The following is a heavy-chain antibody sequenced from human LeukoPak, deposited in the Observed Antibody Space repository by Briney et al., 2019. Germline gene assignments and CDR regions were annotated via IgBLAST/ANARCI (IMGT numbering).Heavy chain of an antibody. Sequence: PGGSLRLSCAASGFTFSSYAMSWVRQAPGKGLEWVSAISGSGGSTYYADSVKGRFTISRDNSKNTLYLQMNSLRAEDTAVYYCARDQLGYYYDSSGFRDAFDIWGQGTMVTVSS. CDR1: GFTFSSYA. V-gene: IGHV3-23*01. CDR2: ISGSGGST. J-gene: IGHJ3*02. CDR3: ARDQLGYYYDSSGFRDAFDI. D-gene: IGHD3-22*01.